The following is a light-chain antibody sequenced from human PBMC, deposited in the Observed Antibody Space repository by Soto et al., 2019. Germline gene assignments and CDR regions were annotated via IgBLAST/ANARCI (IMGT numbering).Light chain of an antibody. V-gene: IGKV3-15*01. CDR2: GVS. Sequence: IVMTQSPATLSVSPGERANLSCRASESVNNNLAWYQQKPGQAPRLLIYGVSTRANGVPARVSGSGSGTEFTLTISSLQSEDFAVYYCQHYNNWPNTFGQGTKVDIK. CDR1: ESVNNN. J-gene: IGKJ2*01. CDR3: QHYNNWPNT.